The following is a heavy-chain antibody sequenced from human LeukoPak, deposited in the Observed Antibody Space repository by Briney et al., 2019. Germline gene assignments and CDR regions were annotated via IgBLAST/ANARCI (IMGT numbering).Heavy chain of an antibody. CDR2: INPNSGGT. CDR3: ARGYCTNGVCDNDY. J-gene: IGHJ4*02. D-gene: IGHD2-8*01. Sequence: ASVKVSCKASGYTFTGYYMHWVRQAPGQGLEWMGWINPNSGGTNYAQKFQGRVTMTRDTSISTAYMELSRLRSDDTAVYYCARGYCTNGVCDNDYWGQGTLVTVSP. CDR1: GYTFTGYY. V-gene: IGHV1-2*02.